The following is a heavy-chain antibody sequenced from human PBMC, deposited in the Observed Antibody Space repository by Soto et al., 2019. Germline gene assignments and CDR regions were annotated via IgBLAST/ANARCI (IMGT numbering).Heavy chain of an antibody. Sequence: GGSLRLSCAASGFTFSSYDMHWVRQATGKGLEWVSAIGTAGDTYYPGSVKGRFTISRENAKNSLYLQMNSLRAGDTAVYYCARGRRMDYDFWSGYPYYFDYWGQGTLVTVSS. CDR2: IGTAGDT. CDR3: ARGRRMDYDFWSGYPYYFDY. J-gene: IGHJ4*02. V-gene: IGHV3-13*01. D-gene: IGHD3-3*01. CDR1: GFTFSSYD.